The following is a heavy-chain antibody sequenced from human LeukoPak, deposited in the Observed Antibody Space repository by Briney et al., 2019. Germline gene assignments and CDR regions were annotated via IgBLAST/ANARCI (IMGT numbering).Heavy chain of an antibody. D-gene: IGHD4-17*01. CDR1: GGSISSSSYY. V-gene: IGHV4-39*07. CDR2: IYHSGKT. Sequence: PSETLSLTCTVSGGSISSSSYYWGWIRQPPGKGLEWIGSIYHSGKTYYNPSLKSRVTTSVDTSKNQFSLNLSSVTAADTAVYFCARDQGYGDYFPFDYWGQGTLVTVSS. CDR3: ARDQGYGDYFPFDY. J-gene: IGHJ4*02.